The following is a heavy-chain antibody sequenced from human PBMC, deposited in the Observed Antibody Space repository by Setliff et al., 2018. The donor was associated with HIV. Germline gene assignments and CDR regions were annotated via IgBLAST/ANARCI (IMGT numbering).Heavy chain of an antibody. CDR3: ARVSCSSWYSIPLYYYYSMDV. CDR2: MQHSGRT. D-gene: IGHD6-13*01. CDR1: GGSFSGYC. V-gene: IGHV4-34*01. Sequence: SETLSLTCAVYGGSFSGYCWSWIRQPPGKGLEWIGEMQHSGRTNYNPSLRSRVTTSVATSKSQFSLKLSSVTAADTAVYYCARVSCSSWYSIPLYYYYSMDVWGKGTTVTVSS. J-gene: IGHJ6*03.